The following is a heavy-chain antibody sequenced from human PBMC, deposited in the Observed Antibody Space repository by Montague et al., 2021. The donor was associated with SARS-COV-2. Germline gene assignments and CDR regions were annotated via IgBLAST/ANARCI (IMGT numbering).Heavy chain of an antibody. CDR2: IWYDGSNK. V-gene: IGHV3-33*01. Sequence: SLRLSCAASGFTFSSYGMYWVRQAPGKGLEWVAVIWYDGSNKYYADSVKGRFTISRDNPKNTLYLQMNSLRAEDTAVYYCARDLLVGGYSYGIDYWGQGTLVTVSS. J-gene: IGHJ4*02. CDR3: ARDLLVGGYSYGIDY. D-gene: IGHD5-18*01. CDR1: GFTFSSYG.